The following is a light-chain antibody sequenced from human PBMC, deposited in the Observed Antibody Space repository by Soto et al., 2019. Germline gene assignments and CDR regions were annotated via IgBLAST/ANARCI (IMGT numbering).Light chain of an antibody. CDR1: SSDVGGYNY. V-gene: IGLV2-14*01. J-gene: IGLJ2*01. CDR2: EVS. Sequence: QSALTQPASVSGSPGQSITISCTGTSSDVGGYNYVSWYQQHPGKAPKLMIYEVSNRPSGVSNRFSGSKSGNTASLTISGLQAEDEADYYCSSYTSSSTPQLVFGRGTKLTVL. CDR3: SSYTSSSTPQLV.